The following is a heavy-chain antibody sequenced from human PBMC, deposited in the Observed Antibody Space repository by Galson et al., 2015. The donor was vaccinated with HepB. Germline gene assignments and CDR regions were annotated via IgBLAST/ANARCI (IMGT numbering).Heavy chain of an antibody. CDR1: GYTFTSYA. CDR3: ARDTNPVVAATPDAFDI. CDR2: INAGNGNT. D-gene: IGHD2-15*01. V-gene: IGHV1-3*01. J-gene: IGHJ3*02. Sequence: SVKVSCKASGYTFTSYAMHWVRQAPGQRLEWMGWINAGNGNTKYSQKFQGRVTITRDTSASTAYMELSSLRSEDTAVYYCARDTNPVVAATPDAFDIWGQGTMVTVSS.